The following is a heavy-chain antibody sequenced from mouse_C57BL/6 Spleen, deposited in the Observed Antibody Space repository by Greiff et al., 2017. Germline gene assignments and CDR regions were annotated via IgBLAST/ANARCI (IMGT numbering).Heavy chain of an antibody. CDR2: IWTGGGT. D-gene: IGHD1-1*01. V-gene: IGHV2-9-1*01. CDR3: ASHYYGSSKYWYFDV. Sequence: QVQLKQSGPGLVAPSQSLSITCTVSGFSLTSYAISWVRQPPGKGLEWLGVIWTGGGTNYNSALKSRLSISKDNSKSQVFLKMNSLQTDDTARYYCASHYYGSSKYWYFDVWGTGTTVTVSS. J-gene: IGHJ1*03. CDR1: GFSLTSYA.